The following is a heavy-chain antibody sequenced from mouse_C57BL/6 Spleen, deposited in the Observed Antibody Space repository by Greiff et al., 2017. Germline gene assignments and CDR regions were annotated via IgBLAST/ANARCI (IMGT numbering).Heavy chain of an antibody. CDR3: ASGGSNYFFAY. CDR1: GYTFTSYW. CDR2: IDPSDSET. D-gene: IGHD2-5*01. J-gene: IGHJ3*01. Sequence: QVQLKQPGAELVRPGSSVKLSCKASGYTFTSYWMHWVKQRPIQGLEWIGNIDPSDSETHYNQKFKDKATLTVDKSSSTAYMQLSSLTSEDSAVYYCASGGSNYFFAYWGQGTLVTVSA. V-gene: IGHV1-52*01.